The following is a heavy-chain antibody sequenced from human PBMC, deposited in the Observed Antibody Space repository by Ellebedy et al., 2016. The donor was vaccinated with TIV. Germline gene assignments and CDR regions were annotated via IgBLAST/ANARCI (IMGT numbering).Heavy chain of an antibody. CDR3: ARDPWVGYFDY. D-gene: IGHD7-27*01. Sequence: SVKVSCXASGGTFSSYAISWVRQAPGQGLEWMGRIIPILGIANYAQKFQGRVTITADKSTSTAYMELSSLRSEDTAVYYCARDPWVGYFDYWGQGTLVTVSS. V-gene: IGHV1-69*04. J-gene: IGHJ4*02. CDR2: IIPILGIA. CDR1: GGTFSSYA.